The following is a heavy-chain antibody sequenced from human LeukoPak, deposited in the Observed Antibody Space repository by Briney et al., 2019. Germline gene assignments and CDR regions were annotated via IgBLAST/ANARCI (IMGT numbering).Heavy chain of an antibody. CDR1: GFTFGDYA. Sequence: GGSLRLSCTASGFTFGDYAMTWVRQAPGKGLEWVGFIRSKIYGGTPEYAASVKGRFTISRDDSKGIAYLQMDSLKAEDTAVYYCTRDQTPYYWGQGTLVTVSS. V-gene: IGHV3-49*04. J-gene: IGHJ4*02. CDR3: TRDQTPYY. CDR2: IRSKIYGGTP.